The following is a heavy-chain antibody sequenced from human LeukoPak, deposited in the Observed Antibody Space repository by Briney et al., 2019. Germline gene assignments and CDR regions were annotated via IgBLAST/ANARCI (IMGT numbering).Heavy chain of an antibody. J-gene: IGHJ6*02. CDR3: ARGGGLDV. Sequence: GGSLRLSCAASGVTLSDAWMNWARQAPGKGLEWVASINHNGNVNYYVDSVKGRFTISRDNAKNSLYLQMSNLRAEDTAVYFCARGGGLDVWGQGATVTVSS. CDR1: GVTLSDAW. D-gene: IGHD3-16*01. V-gene: IGHV3-7*03. CDR2: INHNGNVN.